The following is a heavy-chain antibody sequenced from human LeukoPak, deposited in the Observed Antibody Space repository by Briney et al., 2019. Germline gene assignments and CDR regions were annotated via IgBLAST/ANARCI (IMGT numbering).Heavy chain of an antibody. J-gene: IGHJ6*03. CDR2: ISKSGDTI. CDR1: GFTFSDYY. Sequence: GGSLRLSCAASGFTFSDYYMSWFRQAPGKGLECISYISKSGDTIYYADSVKGRFTISRDNAKDSLYVQMNSLRAEDTAVYYCAFASSIRGRQVTDYYYYMDVWGKGTTVTVSS. V-gene: IGHV3-11*01. D-gene: IGHD5-18*01. CDR3: AFASSIRGRQVTDYYYYMDV.